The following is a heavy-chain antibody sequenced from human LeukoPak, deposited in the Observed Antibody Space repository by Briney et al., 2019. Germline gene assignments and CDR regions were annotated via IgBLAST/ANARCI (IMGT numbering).Heavy chain of an antibody. Sequence: GGSLRLSCAASGFTVSSNYMSWVRQAPGKGLEWVSVIYSGGSTYYADSAKGRFTISRDNSKNTLYLQMNSLRAEDTAVYYCARVRDSSGWFEDAFDIWGQGTMVPSLQ. V-gene: IGHV3-66*01. CDR1: GFTVSSNY. CDR3: ARVRDSSGWFEDAFDI. D-gene: IGHD6-19*01. CDR2: IYSGGST. J-gene: IGHJ3*02.